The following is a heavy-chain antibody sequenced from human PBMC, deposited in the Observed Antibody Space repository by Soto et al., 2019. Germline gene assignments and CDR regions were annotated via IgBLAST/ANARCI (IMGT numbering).Heavy chain of an antibody. V-gene: IGHV1-69*13. CDR1: AGTFNRHP. CDR3: ARRYSYGYYHFDY. J-gene: IGHJ4*02. Sequence: SSVNVSCKASAGTFNRHPIHSVRLAPGQGLEWMGGIIPIFGTANYAQKIQGRVTITADESTSTAYMELSSLRSEDTAVYYCARRYSYGYYHFDYWGQGSLLTASS. D-gene: IGHD5-18*01. CDR2: IIPIFGTA.